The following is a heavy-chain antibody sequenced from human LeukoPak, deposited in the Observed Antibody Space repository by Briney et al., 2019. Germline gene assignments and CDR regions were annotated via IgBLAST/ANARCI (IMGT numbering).Heavy chain of an antibody. CDR1: GGSVSSGSYY. D-gene: IGHD1-20*01. CDR3: ARSGITGTSGHFYYYGVDV. V-gene: IGHV4-61*01. CDR2: IYYSGST. Sequence: SETLSLTCTVSGGSVSSGSYYWSWIRQPPGKGLEWIGYIYYSGSTKYNPSLKSRVTISVDTSKNQFSLKVSSVTAADTAVYHCARSGITGTSGHFYYYGVDVWGQGTTVTVSS. J-gene: IGHJ6*02.